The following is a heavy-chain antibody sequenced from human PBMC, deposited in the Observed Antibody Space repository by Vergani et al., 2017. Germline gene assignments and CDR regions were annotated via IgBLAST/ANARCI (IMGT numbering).Heavy chain of an antibody. Sequence: QVQLVQSGAEVKKPGASVKVSCKASGYTFTGYYMHWVRQAPGQGLEWMGWINPNSGGTNYAQKFQGRVTMTRDTSTSTVYMELSSLRSEDTAVYYCARGLVVGASEALWYWGQGTLVTVSS. CDR3: ARGLVVGASEALWY. V-gene: IGHV1-2*02. CDR1: GYTFTGYY. CDR2: INPNSGGT. J-gene: IGHJ4*02. D-gene: IGHD1-26*01.